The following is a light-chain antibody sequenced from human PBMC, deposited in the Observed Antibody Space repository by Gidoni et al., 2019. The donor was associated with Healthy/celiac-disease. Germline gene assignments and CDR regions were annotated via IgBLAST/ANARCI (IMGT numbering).Light chain of an antibody. CDR2: SNN. V-gene: IGLV1-44*01. Sequence: QSVLTQPPSASGTPGPRFTISCSGSSPNIGSNTVNWYQQRPGTAPKLLIYSNNQRPSGVPDRFSGSKSGTSASLAISGLQSEDEADYYCAAWDDSLNGPVFGGGTKLTVL. J-gene: IGLJ3*02. CDR1: SPNIGSNT. CDR3: AAWDDSLNGPV.